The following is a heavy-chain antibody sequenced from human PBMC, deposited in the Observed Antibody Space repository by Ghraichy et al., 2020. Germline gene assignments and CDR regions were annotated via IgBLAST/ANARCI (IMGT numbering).Heavy chain of an antibody. J-gene: IGHJ5*02. Sequence: SETLSLTCAVSGASIQNYYCSWIRQPAGTRLGWIGYIFYTGNTYYSHSPSLQRRVSMSIDTSNNEFSLRLFSVTAADTAVYYCARCPVPGWIDPWGQGTLVTVSS. V-gene: IGHV4-59*04. D-gene: IGHD5-24*01. CDR1: GASIQNYY. CDR3: ARCPVPGWIDP. CDR2: IFYTGNT.